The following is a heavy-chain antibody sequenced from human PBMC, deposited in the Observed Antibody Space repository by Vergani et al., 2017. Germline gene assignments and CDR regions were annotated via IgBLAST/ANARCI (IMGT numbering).Heavy chain of an antibody. J-gene: IGHJ6*03. Sequence: QLQLQESGPGLVKPSETLSLTCTVSGGSISSSSYYWGWIRQPPGKGLEWIGSIYYSGSTYYNPSLKSRVTISVDTSKNQFSLKLSSVTAADTAVYYCARSTDGGGYYYYMDVWGKGP. CDR3: ARSTDGGGYYYYMDV. D-gene: IGHD3-16*01. V-gene: IGHV4-39*07. CDR1: GGSISSSSYY. CDR2: IYYSGST.